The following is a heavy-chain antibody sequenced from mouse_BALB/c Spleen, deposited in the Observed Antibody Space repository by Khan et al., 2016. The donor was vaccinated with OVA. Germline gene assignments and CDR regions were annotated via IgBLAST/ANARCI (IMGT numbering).Heavy chain of an antibody. D-gene: IGHD1-1*01. J-gene: IGHJ3*01. CDR1: GYTFTNYV. V-gene: IGHV1S136*01. Sequence: VQLQQSGPELVKPGASVKMSCKASGYTFTNYVMHWVKQKPRQGLEWIGYISPNSDGSKYNEKFRGKATLTSDKSSSTAYMELSSLTSKDSAVYYCLRSLFYYGSAYEGFAYGGQGTLVTVSA. CDR3: LRSLFYYGSAYEGFAY. CDR2: ISPNSDGS.